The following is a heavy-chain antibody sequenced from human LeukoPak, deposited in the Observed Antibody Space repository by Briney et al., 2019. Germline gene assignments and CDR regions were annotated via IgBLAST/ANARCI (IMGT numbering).Heavy chain of an antibody. Sequence: GGSLRLSCAASGFTFSSYWMSWVRQSPGKGLEWVANINQDGSAKYYIGSVKGRFTISRDNAKKSVYLQMDSLRAEDTAVYYCAKSLWPEDFWGQGTLVTVSS. D-gene: IGHD2/OR15-2a*01. CDR3: AKSLWPEDF. V-gene: IGHV3-7*01. J-gene: IGHJ4*02. CDR2: INQDGSAK. CDR1: GFTFSSYW.